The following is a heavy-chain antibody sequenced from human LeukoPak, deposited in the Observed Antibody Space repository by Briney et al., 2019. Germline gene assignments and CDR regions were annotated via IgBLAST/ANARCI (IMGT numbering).Heavy chain of an antibody. CDR1: RGSFSDFY. Sequence: SETLSLTCAVYRGSFSDFYCSWIRQSPGKGLEWIGEINHSGSTNYNPSLTSRVTISVDTSKNQLSLKLSSLTAADTAVYYCAYSSAYQQHWGQGTLVTVSS. V-gene: IGHV4-34*01. CDR3: AYSSAYQQH. D-gene: IGHD3-22*01. CDR2: INHSGST. J-gene: IGHJ1*01.